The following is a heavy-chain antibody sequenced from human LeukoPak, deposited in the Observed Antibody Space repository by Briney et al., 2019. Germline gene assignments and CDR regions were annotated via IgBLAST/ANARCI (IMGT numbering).Heavy chain of an antibody. CDR1: GGSISSGGYY. V-gene: IGHV4-31*03. CDR2: IYYSGST. D-gene: IGHD3-3*01. J-gene: IGHJ5*02. Sequence: SETLSLTCTVSGGSISSGGYYWSWIRQHPGKGLEWIVYIYYSGSTYYNPSLKSRVTISVDTSKNQFSLKLSSVTAADTAVYYCARTPTYYDFWSGYYTGIVPEGNWFDPWGQGTLVTVSS. CDR3: ARTPTYYDFWSGYYTGIVPEGNWFDP.